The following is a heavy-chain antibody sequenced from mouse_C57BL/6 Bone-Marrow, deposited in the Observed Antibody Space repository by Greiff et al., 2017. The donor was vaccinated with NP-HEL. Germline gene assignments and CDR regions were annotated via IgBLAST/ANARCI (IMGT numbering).Heavy chain of an antibody. V-gene: IGHV3-6*01. Sequence: EVQLVESGPGLVKPSQSLSLTCSVTGYSITSGYYWNWIRQFPGNKLEWMGYISYDGSNNYNPSLKNRISITRDTSKNQFFLKLNSVTTEDTATYYCAAQAYYFDYWGQGTTLTVSS. CDR3: AAQAYYFDY. CDR1: GYSITSGYY. D-gene: IGHD3-2*02. J-gene: IGHJ2*01. CDR2: ISYDGSN.